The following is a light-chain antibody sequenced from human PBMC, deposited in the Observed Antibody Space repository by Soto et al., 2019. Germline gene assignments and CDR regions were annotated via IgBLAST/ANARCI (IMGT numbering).Light chain of an antibody. CDR2: DAS. J-gene: IGKJ5*01. Sequence: EINMPQCTSPMSSYVGARVTITCRASQSISRWLAWYPPTTGKAPKLLIYDASSLESGVPSRVSGSESGKAFTLPISCLQPDDGSTDVCQLLNSYLIPFCQGTRLEI. V-gene: IGKV1-5*01. CDR1: QSISRW. CDR3: QLLNSYLIP.